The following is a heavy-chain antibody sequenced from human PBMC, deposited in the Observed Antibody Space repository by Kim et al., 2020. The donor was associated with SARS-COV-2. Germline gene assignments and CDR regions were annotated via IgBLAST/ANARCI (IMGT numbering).Heavy chain of an antibody. D-gene: IGHD3-10*01. CDR1: GGSFSGYY. J-gene: IGHJ4*02. CDR2: INHSGST. CDR3: ARGLVRGVRGKAIPYYFDY. V-gene: IGHV4-34*01. Sequence: SETLSLTCAVYGGSFSGYYWSWIRQPPGKGLEWIGEINHSGSTNYNPSLKSRVTISVDTSKNQFSLKLSSVTAADTAVYYCARGLVRGVRGKAIPYYFDYWGQGTLVTVSS.